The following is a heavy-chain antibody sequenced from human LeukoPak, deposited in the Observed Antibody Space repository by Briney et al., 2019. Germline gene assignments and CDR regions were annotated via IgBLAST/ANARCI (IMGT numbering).Heavy chain of an antibody. Sequence: SETLSLTCAAYGGSFSGYYWSWIRQPPGKGLEWIGEINHSGSTNYNPSLKSRVTISVDTSKNQFSLKLSSVTAADTAVYYCAVGEVNWFDPWGQGTLVTVSS. CDR1: GGSFSGYY. CDR3: AVGEVNWFDP. J-gene: IGHJ5*02. V-gene: IGHV4-34*01. CDR2: INHSGST.